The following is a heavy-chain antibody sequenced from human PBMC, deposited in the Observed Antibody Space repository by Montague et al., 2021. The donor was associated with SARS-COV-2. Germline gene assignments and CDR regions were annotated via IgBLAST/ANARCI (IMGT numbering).Heavy chain of an antibody. CDR3: ARVHMVVVTAMGYFDL. CDR1: GGSISSGGYY. D-gene: IGHD2-21*02. CDR2: IYYSGST. J-gene: IGHJ2*01. V-gene: IGHV4-31*03. Sequence: TLSLTCTVSGGSISSGGYYWSWIRQHPGKGLEWIGYIYYSGSTYYNPSLKSRVTISVDTSKNQFSLKLSSVTAADTAVYYCARVHMVVVTAMGYFDLWGRGTLVTVSS.